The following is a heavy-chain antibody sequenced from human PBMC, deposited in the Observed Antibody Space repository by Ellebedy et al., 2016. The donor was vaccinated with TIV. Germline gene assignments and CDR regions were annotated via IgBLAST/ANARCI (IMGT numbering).Heavy chain of an antibody. CDR3: ASVSNSGYFDY. D-gene: IGHD4-11*01. CDR1: GASISSYY. Sequence: MPSETLSLTCTVSGASISSYYWSWIRQPPGKGLEWIGYIYYSGSTNYNPSLKSRVTISVDTSKTQFSLKLSSVTAADTAVYYCASVSNSGYFDYWGQGILVTVSS. V-gene: IGHV4-59*08. J-gene: IGHJ4*02. CDR2: IYYSGST.